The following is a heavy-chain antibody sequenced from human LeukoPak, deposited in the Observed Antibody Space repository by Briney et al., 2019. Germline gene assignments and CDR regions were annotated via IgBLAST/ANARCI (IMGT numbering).Heavy chain of an antibody. CDR2: IRYDGSNK. Sequence: GGSLRLSCAASGFTFSSYGMHWVRQAPGKGLEWVAFIRYDGSNKYYADSVKGRFTISRDNSKNTLYLQMNSLRAEDTAVYYCAKDLDRIAVAGSIDYWGQGTWSPSLQ. D-gene: IGHD6-19*01. J-gene: IGHJ4*02. V-gene: IGHV3-30*02. CDR1: GFTFSSYG. CDR3: AKDLDRIAVAGSIDY.